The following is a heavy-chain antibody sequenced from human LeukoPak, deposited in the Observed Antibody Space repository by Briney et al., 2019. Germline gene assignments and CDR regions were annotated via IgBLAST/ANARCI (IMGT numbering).Heavy chain of an antibody. J-gene: IGHJ4*02. CDR1: GLPIPGFD. Sequence: GGSLRLTCVASGLPIPGFDMHWVRQAPGKGLEWVSLISGDGVSTFYADSVKGRFSISRDNSKNSLYLEMNSQRTEDAAMYYCAKGSGKFDYWGQGTLVAVSS. CDR2: ISGDGVST. CDR3: AKGSGKFDY. V-gene: IGHV3-43*02.